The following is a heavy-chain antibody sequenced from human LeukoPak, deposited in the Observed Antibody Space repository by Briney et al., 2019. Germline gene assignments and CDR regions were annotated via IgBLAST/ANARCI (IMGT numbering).Heavy chain of an antibody. D-gene: IGHD3-16*01. V-gene: IGHV3-21*01. Sequence: GGSLRLSCAASGFTFSTFNMRWVRQAPGKGLEWVSSISSSGSYIYYVDSVKGRFTISRDNAKTSLFLQMNSLRAEDTAVYYCASAQLRLGELADYWGQGTLVTVSS. CDR3: ASAQLRLGELADY. J-gene: IGHJ4*02. CDR2: ISSSGSYI. CDR1: GFTFSTFN.